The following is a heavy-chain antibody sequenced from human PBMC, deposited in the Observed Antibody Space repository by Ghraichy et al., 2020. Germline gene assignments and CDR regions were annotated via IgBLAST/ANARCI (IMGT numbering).Heavy chain of an antibody. CDR3: ARGIRRFGEVSGRHGILAY. CDR2: INHSRST. J-gene: IGHJ4*02. CDR1: GKSFSGYY. V-gene: IGHV4-34*01. D-gene: IGHD3-10*01. Sequence: SETLSLTCAVYGKSFSGYYWNWIRQPPGKGLEWIGEINHSRSTNYNPSLKSRVTISVDTSKSHFSLKLNSVAAADTAVYYCARGIRRFGEVSGRHGILAYWGQGTLVTVSS.